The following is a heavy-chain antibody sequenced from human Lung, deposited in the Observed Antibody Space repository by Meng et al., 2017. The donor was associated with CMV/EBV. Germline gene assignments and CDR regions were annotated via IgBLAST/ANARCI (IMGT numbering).Heavy chain of an antibody. CDR3: ARADYYNLMDV. Sequence: LRLXCTVSGASIDSDNYYWSWIRQPPGKGLEWIGYIYYSGSSFYNPSLKSRVTISLNMSKNQFSLYLSSVTAADTAVYYCARADYYNLMDVWGQGTTVTVSS. CDR2: IYYSGSS. CDR1: GASIDSDNYY. J-gene: IGHJ6*02. V-gene: IGHV4-30-4*08.